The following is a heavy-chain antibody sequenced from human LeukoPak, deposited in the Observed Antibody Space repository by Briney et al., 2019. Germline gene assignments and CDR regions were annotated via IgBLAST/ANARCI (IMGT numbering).Heavy chain of an antibody. CDR1: GGSISSSY. CDR2: IYYSGST. CDR3: ARGPYSSRYDY. D-gene: IGHD6-13*01. J-gene: IGHJ4*02. Sequence: SETLSLTCTVSGGSISSSYWSWSRRPQGKGLEWIGYIYYSGSTIYKPSRKSRVTMSVDTSKNQFSLNLSSVTAADTAVYYCARGPYSSRYDYWGQGTVVTVSS. V-gene: IGHV4-59*01.